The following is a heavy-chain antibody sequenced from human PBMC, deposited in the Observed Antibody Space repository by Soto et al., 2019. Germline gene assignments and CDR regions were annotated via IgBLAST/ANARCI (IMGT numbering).Heavy chain of an antibody. Sequence: EVQLLESGGGLVQPGGSLRLSCAVSGFSFSNSAMTWVRQAPGKGLEWVSGISGSGDITYNTDSVKGRFAISRDTSKKGIYLQMRSLRAQDTAAYYCAQVPQWVLRYHDWFFDYWGQGTLVTVSS. CDR3: AQVPQWVLRYHDWFFDY. CDR1: GFSFSNSA. V-gene: IGHV3-23*01. D-gene: IGHD3-9*01. CDR2: ISGSGDIT. J-gene: IGHJ4*02.